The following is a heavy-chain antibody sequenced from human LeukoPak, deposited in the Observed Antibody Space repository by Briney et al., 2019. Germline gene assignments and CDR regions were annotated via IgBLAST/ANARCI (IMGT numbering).Heavy chain of an antibody. D-gene: IGHD4-17*01. CDR3: ARIRDFGASYHYFYMDV. V-gene: IGHV3-21*01. Sequence: GGSLRLSCAASGFTFSSYSMNWVRQAPGKGLEWVSAISSDSSYIYYADSVRGRFTISRDNARNSPYLQMSSLRAEDTAVYYCARIRDFGASYHYFYMDVWGKGTTVTVSS. CDR2: ISSDSSYI. CDR1: GFTFSSYS. J-gene: IGHJ6*03.